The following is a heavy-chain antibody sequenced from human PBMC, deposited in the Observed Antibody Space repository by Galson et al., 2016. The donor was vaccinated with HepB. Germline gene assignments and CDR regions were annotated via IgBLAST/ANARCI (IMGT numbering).Heavy chain of an antibody. Sequence: PALVKPTQTVTLTCTFSGFSLSTSGVGVGWIRQPPGKALEWLALIYWDDDSHYSPSLKSRLTITKDTSKNQVVLTMTNMDPLDTAPYYCAHGRGWLSDYWGQGTLVTVSS. D-gene: IGHD6-19*01. CDR2: IYWDDDS. CDR1: GFSLSTSGVG. J-gene: IGHJ4*02. CDR3: AHGRGWLSDY. V-gene: IGHV2-5*02.